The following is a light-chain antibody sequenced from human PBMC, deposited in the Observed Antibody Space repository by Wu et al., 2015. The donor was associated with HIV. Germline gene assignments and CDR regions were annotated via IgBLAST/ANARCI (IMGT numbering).Light chain of an antibody. CDR3: QKYNSAPRT. V-gene: IGKV1-27*01. Sequence: DRVXITCGEQALAIFSLVSAGKTREKFLSSSIYAASTLQSGVPSRFSGSGSGTDFTLTISSLQPEDVATYYCQKYNSAPRTFGPGTKVDIK. J-gene: IGKJ3*01. CDR1: ALAI. CDR2: AAS.